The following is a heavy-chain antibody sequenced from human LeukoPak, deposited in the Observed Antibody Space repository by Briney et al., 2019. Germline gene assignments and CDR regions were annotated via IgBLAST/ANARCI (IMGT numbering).Heavy chain of an antibody. CDR1: GFTVSSNY. CDR3: ARDSHNYYLDY. J-gene: IGHJ4*02. CDR2: IYSGGST. Sequence: PGGSLRLSCAASGFTVSSNYMSWVRQAPGKGLEWVSVIYSGGSTYYADSVKGRFTISRDNSKNTLYLQMNSLRAEDTAVYYCARDSHNYYLDYWGQGTLVTVSS. V-gene: IGHV3-53*01.